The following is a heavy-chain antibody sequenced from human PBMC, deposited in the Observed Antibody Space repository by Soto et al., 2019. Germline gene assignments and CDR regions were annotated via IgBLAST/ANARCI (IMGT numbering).Heavy chain of an antibody. D-gene: IGHD2-15*01. CDR1: GFTFSSYA. CDR2: ISGSGGST. J-gene: IGHJ6*03. V-gene: IGHV3-23*01. Sequence: TGGSLRLSCAASGFTFSSYAMSWVRQAPGKGLEWVSAISGSGGSTYYAGSVKGRFTISRDNSKNTLYLQMNSLRADDTAVYYCAKEGSSDYYYMDVWGKGTTVTVSS. CDR3: AKEGSSDYYYMDV.